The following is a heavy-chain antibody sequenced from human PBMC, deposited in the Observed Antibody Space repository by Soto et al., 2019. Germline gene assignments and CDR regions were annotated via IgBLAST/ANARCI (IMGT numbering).Heavy chain of an antibody. V-gene: IGHV4-59*12. Sequence: PSETLSLTCTVSGDSISAFHWSWIRQPPGKGLEWIGYISYSGSANYNPSLKSRVTTSVDTSKNQFSLKLRSVTAADTAVYFCARCFFNYERHWFDPWGQGTLVTVSS. CDR1: GDSISAFH. CDR3: ARCFFNYERHWFDP. CDR2: ISYSGSA. J-gene: IGHJ5*02. D-gene: IGHD4-4*01.